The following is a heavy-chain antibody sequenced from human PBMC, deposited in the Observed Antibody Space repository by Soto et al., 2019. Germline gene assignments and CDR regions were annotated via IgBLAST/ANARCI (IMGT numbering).Heavy chain of an antibody. CDR1: GGTFSSYA. CDR3: ARDRGIAAAGTGFGWFDP. Sequence: SVKVSCKASGGTFSSYAISWVRQAPGQGLEWMGGIIPIFGTANYAQKFQGRVTITADESTSTAYMELSSLRSEDTAVYYCARDRGIAAAGTGFGWFDPWGQGTLVTVSS. V-gene: IGHV1-69*13. J-gene: IGHJ5*02. D-gene: IGHD6-13*01. CDR2: IIPIFGTA.